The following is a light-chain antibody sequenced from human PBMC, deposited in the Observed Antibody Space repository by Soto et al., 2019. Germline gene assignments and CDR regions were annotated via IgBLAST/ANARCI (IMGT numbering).Light chain of an antibody. Sequence: QSVLTQPASVSGSPGQSITISCTGTSNDVGAYNYVSWFQQHPGKAPKLMIYEVSNRPSGVSNRFSGSQSGNTASLTISGLQAEDEADYYCSSYTSSITLVFGTGTKSPS. CDR3: SSYTSSITLV. J-gene: IGLJ1*01. V-gene: IGLV2-14*01. CDR2: EVS. CDR1: SNDVGAYNY.